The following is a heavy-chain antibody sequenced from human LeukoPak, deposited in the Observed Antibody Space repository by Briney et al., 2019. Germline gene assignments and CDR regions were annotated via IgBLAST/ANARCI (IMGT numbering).Heavy chain of an antibody. CDR3: ARRYSAPKTPRETWFDP. V-gene: IGHV4-39*01. D-gene: IGHD1-14*01. J-gene: IGHJ5*02. CDR2: IYYSGST. CDR1: GGSISSVLYY. Sequence: SETLSLTCTVSGGSISSVLYYWDLIRHPPGKGLEWIGTIYYSGSTYYNPSLESRVTISVDASKNQFSLKLSSVTAADTAVYYCARRYSAPKTPRETWFDPWGQGTLVTVSA.